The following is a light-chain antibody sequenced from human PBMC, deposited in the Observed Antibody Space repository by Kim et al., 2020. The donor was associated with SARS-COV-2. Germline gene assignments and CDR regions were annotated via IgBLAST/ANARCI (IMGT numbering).Light chain of an antibody. CDR3: QQYNSYPYT. Sequence: SASVGDRVTITCRASQSIKSWLAWYQQKPGKAPEVLIYRASTLESGVPTRFGGSGSGTEFTLTISSLQPDDFVTYYCQQYNSYPYTFGQGTKLEI. CDR1: QSIKSW. CDR2: RAS. J-gene: IGKJ2*01. V-gene: IGKV1-5*03.